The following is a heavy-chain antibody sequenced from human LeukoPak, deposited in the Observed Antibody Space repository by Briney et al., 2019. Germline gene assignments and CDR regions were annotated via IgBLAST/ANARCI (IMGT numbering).Heavy chain of an antibody. J-gene: IGHJ5*02. D-gene: IGHD4-17*01. CDR2: IFYSGST. CDR1: GGAISSGGPS. V-gene: IGHV4-31*03. CDR3: AGHGDSNWFDP. Sequence: PSQTLSLTCTVPGGAISSGGPSWSWIRQHQGKGLECIGYIFYSGSTYYNPSLKSRLTLSVNMSKDQFSLKLSSVTAADTAVYYCAGHGDSNWFDPWGQGTLVTVSS.